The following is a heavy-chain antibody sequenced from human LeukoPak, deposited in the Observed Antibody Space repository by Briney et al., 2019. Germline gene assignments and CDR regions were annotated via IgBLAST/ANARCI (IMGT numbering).Heavy chain of an antibody. CDR1: GGSFSGCY. D-gene: IGHD3-22*01. V-gene: IGHV4-34*01. Sequence: PSETLSLTCAVYGGSFSGCYWSWIRQPPGKGLEWIGEINHSGSTNYNPSLKSRVTISVDTSKNQFSLKLSSVTAADTAVYYCARPTLYYYDSSGPTGWLDPWGQGTLVTVSS. CDR3: ARPTLYYYDSSGPTGWLDP. J-gene: IGHJ5*02. CDR2: INHSGST.